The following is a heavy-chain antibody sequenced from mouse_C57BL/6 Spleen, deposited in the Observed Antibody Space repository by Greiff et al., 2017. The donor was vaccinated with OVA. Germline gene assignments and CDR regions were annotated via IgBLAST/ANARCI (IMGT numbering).Heavy chain of an antibody. CDR2: INPNNGGT. V-gene: IGHV1-26*01. CDR1: GYTFTDYY. J-gene: IGHJ4*01. D-gene: IGHD2-12*01. Sequence: EVQLQQSGPELVKPGASVKISCKASGYTFTDYYMNWVKQSHGKSLEWIGDINPNNGGTSYNQKFKGKATLTVDKSSSTAYMELRSLTSEDSAVYYCARSDYTGAMDYWGQGTSVTVSS. CDR3: ARSDYTGAMDY.